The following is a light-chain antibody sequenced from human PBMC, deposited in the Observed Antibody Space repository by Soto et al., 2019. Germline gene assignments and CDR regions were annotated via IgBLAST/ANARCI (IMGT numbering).Light chain of an antibody. CDR2: KAS. CDR1: QSFSSW. V-gene: IGKV1-5*03. Sequence: DIQMTQSPSTLSASVGDRVTITCRASQSFSSWLAWYQKKPGKAPKLLIYKASSLESGVPSRFSGSGSGTEFTLTISSLQPDDFATYYCQQYNRFPLTFGGGTKVEIK. CDR3: QQYNRFPLT. J-gene: IGKJ4*01.